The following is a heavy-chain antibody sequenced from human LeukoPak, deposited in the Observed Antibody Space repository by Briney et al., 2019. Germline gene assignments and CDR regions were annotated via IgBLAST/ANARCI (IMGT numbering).Heavy chain of an antibody. CDR3: ARGAPCCSSTSCYAGSTGGYYSDY. V-gene: IGHV4-59*12. J-gene: IGHJ4*02. CDR1: GGSISSYY. D-gene: IGHD2-2*01. Sequence: SETLSLTCTVSGGSISSYYWNWIRQPPGKGLEWIGYIYYSGSTNYNPSLKSRVTISVDTSKNQFSLKLSSVTAADTAVYYCARGAPCCSSTSCYAGSTGGYYSDYWGQGTLVTVSS. CDR2: IYYSGST.